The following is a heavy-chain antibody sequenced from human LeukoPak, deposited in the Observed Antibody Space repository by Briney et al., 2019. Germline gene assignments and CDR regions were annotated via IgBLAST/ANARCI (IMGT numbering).Heavy chain of an antibody. Sequence: GGSLRLSCLASGFTFSSYAMSWVRQARGKGLEWVSSITGSSASTYYADSVKGRFTISRDNSMNTLNLQMNSLRAEDMAVYFCAKLDYYDTHWGQGTLVTVSS. CDR3: AKLDYYDTH. D-gene: IGHD3-22*01. CDR1: GFTFSSYA. V-gene: IGHV3-23*01. J-gene: IGHJ4*02. CDR2: ITGSSAST.